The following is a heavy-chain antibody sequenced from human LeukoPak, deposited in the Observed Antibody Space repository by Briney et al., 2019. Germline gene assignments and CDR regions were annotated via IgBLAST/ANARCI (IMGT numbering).Heavy chain of an antibody. D-gene: IGHD5-18*01. J-gene: IGHJ3*01. CDR2: ISSYNGNT. Sequence: ASVTVSCKTSGYTFTNYGISWVRQAPGQGLEWMGWISSYNGNTHYARELQGRPTVTTDTSTKTAYMELRSLTSDDTAVYYCVRADTAMITPQDAFDVWGQGTMLTVSS. CDR3: VRADTAMITPQDAFDV. V-gene: IGHV1-18*01. CDR1: GYTFTNYG.